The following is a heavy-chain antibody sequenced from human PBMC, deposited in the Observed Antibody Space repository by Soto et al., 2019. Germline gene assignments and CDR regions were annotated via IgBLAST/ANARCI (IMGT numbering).Heavy chain of an antibody. CDR3: ARTYYYDSSGYYDSPDAFDI. CDR2: ISAYNGNT. CDR1: GYTFTSYG. J-gene: IGHJ3*02. D-gene: IGHD3-22*01. Sequence: QVQLVQSGAEVKKPGASVKVSCKASGYTFTSYGISWVRQAPGQGLEWMGWISAYNGNTNYAQKLQGRVTMTTDTSTSTAYMELRSLRSDDTAVYYCARTYYYDSSGYYDSPDAFDIWGQGTMVTVSS. V-gene: IGHV1-18*04.